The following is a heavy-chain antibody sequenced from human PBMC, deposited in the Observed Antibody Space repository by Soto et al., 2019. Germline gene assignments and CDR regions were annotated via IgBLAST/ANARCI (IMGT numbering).Heavy chain of an antibody. V-gene: IGHV4-39*07. CDR2: IYYSGST. D-gene: IGHD3-22*01. CDR1: GGSISNRNYY. J-gene: IGHJ4*02. Sequence: PSETLSLTCTVSGGSISNRNYYWGWIRQPPGKGLDWIGSIYYSGSTYYNPSLRSRVTISVDTSKNQFSLKLSSVTAADTAVYYCARNYYDSGNYYVEENENDYWGQGTLVTVSS. CDR3: ARNYYDSGNYYVEENENDY.